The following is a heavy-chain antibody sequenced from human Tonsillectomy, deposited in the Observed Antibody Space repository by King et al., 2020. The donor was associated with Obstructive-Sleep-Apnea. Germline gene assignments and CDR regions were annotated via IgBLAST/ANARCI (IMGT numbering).Heavy chain of an antibody. D-gene: IGHD3-22*01. CDR3: ARETWNNSGYYHDY. CDR2: IYYSGST. J-gene: IGHJ4*02. V-gene: IGHV4-39*07. CDR1: GGSISSTIYY. Sequence: LQLQESGPGLVKPSETLSLTCTVSGGSISSTIYYWGWIRQPPGKGLEWIGSIYYSGSTYYNPCLQSRVTISVDTSKNPFSLKLSSMTAADTAVYFCARETWNNSGYYHDYWGQGTLVTVSS.